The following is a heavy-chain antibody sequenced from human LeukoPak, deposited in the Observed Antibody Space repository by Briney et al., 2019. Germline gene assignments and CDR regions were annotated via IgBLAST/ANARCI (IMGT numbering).Heavy chain of an antibody. CDR3: AKSGYSSSQHLDY. J-gene: IGHJ4*02. Sequence: GGSLRLSCAASGFTFSSYAMRWVRQAPGKGLEWVSAISGSGGSTYYADSVKGRFTISRDNSKNTLYLQMNSLRAEDTAVYYCAKSGYSSSQHLDYWGQGTLVTVSS. D-gene: IGHD6-6*01. V-gene: IGHV3-23*01. CDR2: ISGSGGST. CDR1: GFTFSSYA.